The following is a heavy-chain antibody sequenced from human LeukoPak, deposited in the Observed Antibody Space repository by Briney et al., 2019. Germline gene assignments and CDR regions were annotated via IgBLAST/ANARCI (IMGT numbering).Heavy chain of an antibody. CDR3: AHRGYNDGFDY. D-gene: IGHD5-18*01. CDR2: VYWSDDK. CDR1: GFSPSSSGVS. Sequence: SGPTLVNPTQTLTLTCTFSGFSPSSSGVSVGWIRQPPGKALEWLALVYWSDDKRYSPSLKSRLTITKDTSKNQVVLTMTNMDPVDTATYYCAHRGYNDGFDYWGQGTLVTVSS. V-gene: IGHV2-5*01. J-gene: IGHJ4*02.